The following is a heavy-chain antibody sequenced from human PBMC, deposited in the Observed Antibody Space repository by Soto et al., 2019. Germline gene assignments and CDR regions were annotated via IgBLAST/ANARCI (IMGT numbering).Heavy chain of an antibody. CDR3: ARGIVVVPAAMLNYYCYGMDV. J-gene: IGHJ6*02. CDR1: GGTFSSYA. Sequence: QVQLVQSGAEVKKPGSSVKVSCKASGGTFSSYAISWVRQAPGQGLEWMGGIIPIFGTANYAQKFQGRVTITADESTSTAYMELSSLRSEDTAVYYCARGIVVVPAAMLNYYCYGMDVWGQGTTVTVSS. V-gene: IGHV1-69*01. CDR2: IIPIFGTA. D-gene: IGHD2-2*01.